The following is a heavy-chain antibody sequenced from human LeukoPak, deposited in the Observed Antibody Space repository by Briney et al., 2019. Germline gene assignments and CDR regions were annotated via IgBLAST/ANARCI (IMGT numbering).Heavy chain of an antibody. CDR2: ICSGGST. Sequence: GGSLRLSCAASGFTFSNYAMSWVRQAPGKGLVWVSVICSGGSTYYADSVKGRFTISRDNSKNTLYLQMNSLRAGDPAVYYCAGGLTVVTGLAYWAQGPLSTASS. V-gene: IGHV3-53*01. J-gene: IGHJ4*02. CDR3: AGGLTVVTGLAY. CDR1: GFTFSNYA. D-gene: IGHD4-23*01.